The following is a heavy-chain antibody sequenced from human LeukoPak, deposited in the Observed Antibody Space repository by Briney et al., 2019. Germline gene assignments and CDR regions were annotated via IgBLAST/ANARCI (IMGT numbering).Heavy chain of an antibody. CDR3: ARAYSSSGPLSWFDP. Sequence: HSETLSLTCTVSGGSISSSSHYWSWIRQPAGKGLEWIGRIYTSGSTNYNPSLKSRVTMSVDTSKNQFSLKLSSVTAADTAVYYCARAYSSSGPLSWFDPWGQGTLVTVSS. V-gene: IGHV4-61*02. CDR2: IYTSGST. CDR1: GGSISSSSHY. D-gene: IGHD6-13*01. J-gene: IGHJ5*02.